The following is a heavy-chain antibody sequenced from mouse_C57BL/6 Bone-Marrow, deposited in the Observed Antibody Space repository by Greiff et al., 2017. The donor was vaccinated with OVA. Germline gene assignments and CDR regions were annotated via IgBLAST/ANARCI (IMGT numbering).Heavy chain of an antibody. CDR3: AREGNYHYYYAMDY. V-gene: IGHV1-64*01. CDR1: GYTFTSYW. CDR2: IHPNSGST. J-gene: IGHJ4*01. Sequence: QVQLQQPGAELVKPGASVKLSCKASGYTFTSYWMHWVKQRPGQGLEWIGMIHPNSGSTNYNEKFKSKATLTVDKSSSTAYMQLSSLTSEDSAVYYYAREGNYHYYYAMDYWGQGTSVTVSS. D-gene: IGHD2-1*01.